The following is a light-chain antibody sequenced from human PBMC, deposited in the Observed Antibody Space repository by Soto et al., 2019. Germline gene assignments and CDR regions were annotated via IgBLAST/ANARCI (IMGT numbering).Light chain of an antibody. J-gene: IGLJ1*01. V-gene: IGLV1-40*01. Sequence: QSVLSQPPSVSGAPGQGVTISCAGSSSNIGAGYDVHWYQQLPGSAPKVVIYGDRNRPSGVPERFSGSKSGTSASLAITGLQAEDEADYYCQSYDTALSAYVFGSGTKVTVL. CDR1: SSNIGAGYD. CDR2: GDR. CDR3: QSYDTALSAYV.